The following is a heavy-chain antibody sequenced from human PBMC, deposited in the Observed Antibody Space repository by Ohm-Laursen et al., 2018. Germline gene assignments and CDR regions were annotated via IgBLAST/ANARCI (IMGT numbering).Heavy chain of an antibody. CDR1: GFTFSDYY. V-gene: IGHV3-11*01. J-gene: IGHJ4*02. CDR3: STDSGYKWELRAASFDF. CDR2: ISSRGSTI. Sequence: GSLRLSCAASGFTFSDYYMIWIRQAPGKGLEWVSYISSRGSTIYYADSVKGRFTISRDNAKNSLYLQMNSLRAEDTAVYYCSTDSGYKWELRAASFDFWGQGTLVTVSS. D-gene: IGHD1-26*01.